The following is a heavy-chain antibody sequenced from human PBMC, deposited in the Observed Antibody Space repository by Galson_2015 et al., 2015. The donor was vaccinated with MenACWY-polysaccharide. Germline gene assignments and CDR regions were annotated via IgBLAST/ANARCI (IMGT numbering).Heavy chain of an antibody. V-gene: IGHV1-8*01. CDR1: GYTFTSYD. D-gene: IGHD3-22*01. J-gene: IGHJ5*02. CDR2: MSPNSGNT. Sequence: SVKVSCKASGYTFTSYDINWVRQATGQGLEWMGWMSPNSGNTGYAQKFQGRVTMTRNTSISTAYMELSSLRSEDTAVYYCARGGKYYYDSRSYLNCFDPWGQGTLVTVSS. CDR3: ARGGKYYYDSRSYLNCFDP.